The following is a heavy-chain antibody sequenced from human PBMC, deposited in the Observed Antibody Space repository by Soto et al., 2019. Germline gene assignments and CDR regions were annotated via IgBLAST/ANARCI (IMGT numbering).Heavy chain of an antibody. D-gene: IGHD2-2*01. CDR3: AKDKGGRYCSRTSCLYSFDY. CDR1: GFTFSTYA. V-gene: IGHV3-23*01. J-gene: IGHJ4*02. Sequence: EVQLLESGGGLVQPGGSLRLSCTASGFTFSTYAMSWVRQAPGKGLEWVSTISDSCSTYYADSLKGRFTISRDNSKNTLYLEMNSLRAEDTAVYYCAKDKGGRYCSRTSCLYSFDYWGQGTLVTVSS. CDR2: ISDSCST.